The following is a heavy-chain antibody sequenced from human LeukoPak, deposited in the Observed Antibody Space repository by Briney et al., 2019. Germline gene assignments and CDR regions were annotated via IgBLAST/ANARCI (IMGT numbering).Heavy chain of an antibody. Sequence: SETLSLTCTVSGGSISSSSYYWGWIRQPPGKGLEWIGSIYYSGSTYYNPSLKSRVTMSVDTSKIQFSLKLSSVTAADTAVYYCARLYGPGKPYYYHYMDVWGKGTTVTVSS. CDR1: GGSISSSSYY. J-gene: IGHJ6*03. D-gene: IGHD3-10*01. V-gene: IGHV4-39*01. CDR2: IYYSGST. CDR3: ARLYGPGKPYYYHYMDV.